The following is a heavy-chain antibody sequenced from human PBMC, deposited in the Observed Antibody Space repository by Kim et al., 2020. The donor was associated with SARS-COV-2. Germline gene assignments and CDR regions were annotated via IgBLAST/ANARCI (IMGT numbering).Heavy chain of an antibody. CDR3: ARGGWSMDV. Sequence: SETLSLTCTVSGGSMSNLYWTWTRQPPGKGLEWIGYIYYTGSTRYNPSLKSRVTMSEDTYKNQISLKMTSINAADTAVYFCARGGWSMDVWGQGTTETVS. V-gene: IGHV4-59*01. CDR2: IYYTGST. J-gene: IGHJ6*02. D-gene: IGHD6-19*01. CDR1: GGSMSNLY.